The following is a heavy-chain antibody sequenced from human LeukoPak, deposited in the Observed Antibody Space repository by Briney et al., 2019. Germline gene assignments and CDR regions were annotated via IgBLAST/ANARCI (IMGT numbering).Heavy chain of an antibody. CDR2: IYYSGST. J-gene: IGHJ4*02. Sequence: PSETLSLTCTVSGGSISSSSYYWGWIRQPPGKGLEWFGSIYYSGSTYYNPSLKSRVTISVDTSKNQFSLKLSSVTAADTAVYYCARHPTLATGFQYYFDYWGQGTLVTVSS. CDR3: ARHPTLATGFQYYFDY. D-gene: IGHD3-9*01. CDR1: GGSISSSSYY. V-gene: IGHV4-39*01.